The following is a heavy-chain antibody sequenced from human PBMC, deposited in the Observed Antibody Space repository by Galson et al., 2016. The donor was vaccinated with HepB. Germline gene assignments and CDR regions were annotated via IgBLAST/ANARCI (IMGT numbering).Heavy chain of an antibody. CDR2: IDSSRTIT. Sequence: SLRLSCAASGFTFSDYYMSWVRQPPGKGLEYIAYIDSSRTITYYADSVKGRFTISRDNRKNSLYLQMNSLRIEDTALYYCAKGRAIGYYHYGMGVWGKGTMVTVSS. CDR3: AKGRAIGYYHYGMGV. CDR1: GFTFSDYY. V-gene: IGHV3-11*01. J-gene: IGHJ6*04.